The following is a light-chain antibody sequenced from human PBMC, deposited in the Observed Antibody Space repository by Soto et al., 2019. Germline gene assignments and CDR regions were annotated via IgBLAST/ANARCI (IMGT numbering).Light chain of an antibody. V-gene: IGLV2-8*01. Sequence: QSALTQPPSASGSPGQSVTISCTGTRSDIGGYSCVAWYQQHPGKAPKLIIYEVTKRPSGVPDRFSGSKSGNSASLTVFGLQAEDEAVYYCGSYAGSKNWGVFGGGTKLTVL. CDR3: GSYAGSKNWGV. CDR2: EVT. J-gene: IGLJ3*02. CDR1: RSDIGGYSC.